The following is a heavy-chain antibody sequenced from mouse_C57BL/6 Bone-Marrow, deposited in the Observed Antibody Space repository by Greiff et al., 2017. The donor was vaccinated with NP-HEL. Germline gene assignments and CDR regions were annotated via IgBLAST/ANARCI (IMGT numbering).Heavy chain of an antibody. CDR2: IDPSDSYT. J-gene: IGHJ3*01. CDR1: GYTFTSYW. CDR3: ARGLLPRAY. Sequence: QVQLKQPGAELVRPGTSVKLSCKASGYTFTSYWMHWVKQRPGQGLEWIGVIDPSDSYTNYNQKFKGKATLTVDTSSSTAYMQLSSLTSEDSAVYDCARGLLPRAYWGQGTLVTVSA. D-gene: IGHD2-10*01. V-gene: IGHV1-59*01.